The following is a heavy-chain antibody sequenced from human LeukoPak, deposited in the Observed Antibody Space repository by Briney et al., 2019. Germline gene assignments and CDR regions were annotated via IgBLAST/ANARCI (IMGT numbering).Heavy chain of an antibody. Sequence: SETLSLTCTVSGDSISGYYWSWIRQPPGKGLEWIGYIYYSGSTNYNPSLKSRVTISVDTSKNQFSLKLSSVTVADTAVYYCARDQAGATGYWGQGALVTVSS. V-gene: IGHV4-59*01. CDR3: ARDQAGATGY. J-gene: IGHJ4*02. CDR2: IYYSGST. D-gene: IGHD1-26*01. CDR1: GDSISGYY.